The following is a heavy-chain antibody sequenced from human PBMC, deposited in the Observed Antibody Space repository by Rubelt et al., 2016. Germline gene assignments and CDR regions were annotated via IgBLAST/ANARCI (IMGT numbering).Heavy chain of an antibody. CDR1: DFTFSSAW. CDR2: IRSKTDGEKA. V-gene: IGHV3-15*07. J-gene: IGHJ4*02. CDR3: AREVQISAAKDY. D-gene: IGHD6-13*01. Sequence: EVQLVESGGGLVKPGGSLRLSCAASDFTFSSAWMNWVRQAPGKGLEWVGRIRSKTDGEKAEYPAPAQGRYTISRESSKNMLYMEMNSLKTEETAMYYCAREVQISAAKDYWGQGTLVTVSS.